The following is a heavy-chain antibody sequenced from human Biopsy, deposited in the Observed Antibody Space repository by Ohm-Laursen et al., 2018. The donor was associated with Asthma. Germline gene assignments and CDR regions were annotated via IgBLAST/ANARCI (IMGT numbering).Heavy chain of an antibody. CDR3: AKVRSDWVITESFDY. J-gene: IGHJ4*02. Sequence: SLRLSCTASGFKFDEYTMRWVRQAPGKGLEWVSGISWNSATIGYADSVEGRFTISRDNAKNSVFLHMDSLRPEDTAFYYCAKVRSDWVITESFDYWGQGVLATASS. CDR2: ISWNSATI. CDR1: GFKFDEYT. V-gene: IGHV3-9*01. D-gene: IGHD3-22*01.